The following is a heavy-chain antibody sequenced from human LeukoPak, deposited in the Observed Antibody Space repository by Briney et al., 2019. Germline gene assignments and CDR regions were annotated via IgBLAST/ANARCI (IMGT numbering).Heavy chain of an antibody. V-gene: IGHV4-39*07. CDR2: VYYSGST. J-gene: IGHJ5*02. CDR3: ARSIAAQWYNWVAT. Sequence: PSETLSLTCTVSGCSISSSSYYWHWIRQPPGKGLECIGSVYYSGSTNYNPSLNSRVTISVDTSKNQFSLKLSSVTAADTAAYFRARSIAAQWYNWVATWGQGTLVTVSS. CDR1: GCSISSSSYY. D-gene: IGHD1-1*01.